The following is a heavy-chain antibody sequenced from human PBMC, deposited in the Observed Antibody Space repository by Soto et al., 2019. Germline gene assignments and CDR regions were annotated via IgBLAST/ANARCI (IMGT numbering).Heavy chain of an antibody. CDR1: GFTFSSYG. V-gene: IGHV3-30*18. CDR2: ISYDGSNK. CDR3: AKDRRLLEGVYYYYGMDV. Sequence: QVQLVESGGGVVQPGRSLRLSCAASGFTFSSYGMHWVRQAPGKGLEWVAVISYDGSNKYYADSVKGRFTISRDNSKNTLYLQMNSLRAEDTAVYYCAKDRRLLEGVYYYYGMDVWGQGTTVTVSS. D-gene: IGHD2-15*01. J-gene: IGHJ6*02.